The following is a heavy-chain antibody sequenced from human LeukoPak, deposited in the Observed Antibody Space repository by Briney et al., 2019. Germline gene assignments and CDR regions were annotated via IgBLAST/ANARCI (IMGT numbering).Heavy chain of an antibody. J-gene: IGHJ6*02. CDR3: ARDGTGFSSGMGV. D-gene: IGHD7-27*01. Sequence: GGSLRLSCAASGFTFSSYSMNWVRQAPGKGLEWVSSIDFSSTYIYYIDSVKGRFTISRDNARNSLYLQMNTLRAEDAAVYYCARDGTGFSSGMGVWGQGTTVTVSS. V-gene: IGHV3-21*06. CDR2: IDFSSTYI. CDR1: GFTFSSYS.